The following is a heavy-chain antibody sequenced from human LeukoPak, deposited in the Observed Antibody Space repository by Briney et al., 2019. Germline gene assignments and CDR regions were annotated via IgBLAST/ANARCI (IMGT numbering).Heavy chain of an antibody. CDR3: AKDHMAMSDFWSGYYLVGYFDY. CDR2: ISYDGSNK. D-gene: IGHD3-3*01. V-gene: IGHV3-30*18. J-gene: IGHJ4*02. Sequence: GGSLRLSCAASGFTFSSYSMNWVRQAPGKGLEWVAVISYDGSNKYYADSVKGRFTISRDNSKNTLYLQMNSLRAEDTAVYYCAKDHMAMSDFWSGYYLVGYFDYWGQGTLVTVSS. CDR1: GFTFSSYS.